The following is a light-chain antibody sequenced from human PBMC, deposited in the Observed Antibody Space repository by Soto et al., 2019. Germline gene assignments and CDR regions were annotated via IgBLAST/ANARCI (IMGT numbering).Light chain of an antibody. CDR3: QQYDTFPLT. V-gene: IGKV3-20*01. Sequence: EIVLTQSPGTLSLSPGERATLSCRASQSISSNYFAWYQQKAGQAPRRLIHRASTRATGIPDRFSGSGSGKDFNLTISRLEPEDFALYYCQQYDTFPLTFGGGTKVEIK. CDR2: RAS. J-gene: IGKJ4*01. CDR1: QSISSNY.